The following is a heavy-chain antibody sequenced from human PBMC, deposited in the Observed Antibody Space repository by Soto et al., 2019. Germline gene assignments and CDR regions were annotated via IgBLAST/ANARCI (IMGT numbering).Heavy chain of an antibody. CDR1: GFTFSSHA. Sequence: PGGSLRLSCAASGFTFSSHAMTWVRQAPGKGLEWVSYISSTSSTKNYADSVKGRFTISRDSAKNSLYLQMSSLRDEDTAVYYCARRITMVRGPYYYYGMDVWGQGTTVTVS. CDR2: ISSTSSTK. V-gene: IGHV3-48*02. D-gene: IGHD3-10*01. J-gene: IGHJ6*02. CDR3: ARRITMVRGPYYYYGMDV.